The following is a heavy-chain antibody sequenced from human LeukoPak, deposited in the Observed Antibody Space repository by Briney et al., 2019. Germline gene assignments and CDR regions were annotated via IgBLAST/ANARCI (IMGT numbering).Heavy chain of an antibody. J-gene: IGHJ4*02. Sequence: GGSLRLSCTASGFTFSSYSMNWVRQAPGKGLEWVSYISSSSSTMYYADSVKGRFTISRDNAQNSLYLQMNSLRAEDTAVYYCAKDRLGTFGVVIQDYWGQGTLVTVSS. CDR3: AKDRLGTFGVVIQDY. D-gene: IGHD3-3*01. V-gene: IGHV3-48*01. CDR1: GFTFSSYS. CDR2: ISSSSSTM.